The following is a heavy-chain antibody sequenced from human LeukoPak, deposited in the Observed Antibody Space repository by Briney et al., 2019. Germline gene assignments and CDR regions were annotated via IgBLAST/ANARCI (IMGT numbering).Heavy chain of an antibody. Sequence: KTGGSLRLSCAASGFTFSSYSMNWVRQAPGKGLEWVSYISSSSSTIYYADSVKGRFTISRDNAKNSLYLQMNSLRAEDTAVYYCARGPKLLWFGEFIDYWGQGTLVTVSS. J-gene: IGHJ4*02. V-gene: IGHV3-48*01. CDR3: ARGPKLLWFGEFIDY. CDR2: ISSSSSTI. D-gene: IGHD3-10*01. CDR1: GFTFSSYS.